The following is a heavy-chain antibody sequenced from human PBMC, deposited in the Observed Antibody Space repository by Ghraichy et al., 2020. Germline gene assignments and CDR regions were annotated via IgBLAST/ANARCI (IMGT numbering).Heavy chain of an antibody. J-gene: IGHJ4*02. CDR2: INPNTGGT. Sequence: ASVKVSCKASGYTFTDPYIHWVRQAPRQGLEWMGWINPNTGGTNYPRRFQGRVTMTRDTSITTAYMELTSLTSDDTAVYYCARDPFDDYGDYFDYWGQGTLVTVSS. CDR1: GYTFTDPY. CDR3: ARDPFDDYGDYFDY. V-gene: IGHV1-2*02. D-gene: IGHD4/OR15-4a*01.